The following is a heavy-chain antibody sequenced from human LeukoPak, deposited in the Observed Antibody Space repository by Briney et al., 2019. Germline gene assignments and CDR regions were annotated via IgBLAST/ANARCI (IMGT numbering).Heavy chain of an antibody. CDR2: FYSSGST. Sequence: SETLSLTCTVSGGSISSDSDYWGWVRQPPGEGLEWIGSFYSSGSTYSNPSLKSRVTISVDTSKNQFSLKLSSVTAADTAVYYCARERRGYGDVYFDYWGQGTLVTVSS. CDR1: GGSISSDSDY. CDR3: ARERRGYGDVYFDY. D-gene: IGHD4-17*01. J-gene: IGHJ4*02. V-gene: IGHV4-39*07.